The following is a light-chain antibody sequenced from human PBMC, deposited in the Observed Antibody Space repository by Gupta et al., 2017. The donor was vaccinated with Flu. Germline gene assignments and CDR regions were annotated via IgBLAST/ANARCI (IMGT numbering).Light chain of an antibody. CDR1: SGSFARKY. CDR3: QSDDSATEGV. CDR2: ENN. Sequence: VTTSCTRSSGSFARKYVHCYHQRPGSAPTTFIYENNVSHSGGPDRFSGSIDSSSNAASLTISGRKKEDEADYYCQSDDSATEGVFGGGTKLTVL. V-gene: IGLV6-57*03. J-gene: IGLJ3*02.